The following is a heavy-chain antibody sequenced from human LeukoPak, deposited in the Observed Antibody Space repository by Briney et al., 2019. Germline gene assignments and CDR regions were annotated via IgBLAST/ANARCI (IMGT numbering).Heavy chain of an antibody. CDR1: GFTFCSYD. CDR2: IGTAGDT. J-gene: IGHJ3*02. D-gene: IGHD1-1*01. V-gene: IGHV3-13*01. CDR3: ARGGAGTTGTDAFDI. Sequence: EGSLRLSCAASGFTFCSYDMHWFRQATGKGLEWFSAIGTAGDTYYPGSVKGRFTISRENAKNSLYLQMNSLRPGDTAVYYCARGGAGTTGTDAFDIWGQGTMVTVSS.